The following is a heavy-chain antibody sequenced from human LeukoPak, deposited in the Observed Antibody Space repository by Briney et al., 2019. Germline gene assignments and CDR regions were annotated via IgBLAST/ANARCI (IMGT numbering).Heavy chain of an antibody. J-gene: IGHJ3*02. V-gene: IGHV4-4*07. D-gene: IGHD3-3*01. CDR3: ARDGITIFGVAETKPDAFDI. CDR1: GGSISSYY. Sequence: SETLSLTCTVSGGSISSYYWSWFRQPAGKGLEWIGRIYTSGSTNYNPSLKSRVTMSVDTSKNQFSLKLSSVTAADTAVYYCARDGITIFGVAETKPDAFDIWGQGTMVTVSS. CDR2: IYTSGST.